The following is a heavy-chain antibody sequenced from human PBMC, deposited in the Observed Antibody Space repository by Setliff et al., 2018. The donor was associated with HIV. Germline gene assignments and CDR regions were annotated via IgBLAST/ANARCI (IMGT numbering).Heavy chain of an antibody. CDR1: GGSISSGGYY. J-gene: IGHJ4*02. CDR3: ARGPSLMVYAAVPSYFGN. Sequence: PSETLSLTCTVSGGSISSGGYYWSWIRQHLGKGLEWIGYIYYSGSTYYNPSLKSRVTISVDTSKNQFSLKLSSVTAADTAVYYCARGPSLMVYAAVPSYFGNWGQGTLVTVSS. D-gene: IGHD2-8*01. V-gene: IGHV4-31*02. CDR2: IYYSGST.